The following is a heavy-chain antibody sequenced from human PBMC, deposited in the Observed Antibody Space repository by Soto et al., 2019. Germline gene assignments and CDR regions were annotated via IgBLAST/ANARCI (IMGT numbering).Heavy chain of an antibody. J-gene: IGHJ4*02. CDR2: ISGSGGST. D-gene: IGHD6-19*01. V-gene: IGHV3-23*01. CDR1: GFTFSSYA. Sequence: EVQLLESGGGLVQPGGSLRLSCAASGFTFSSYAMSWVRQAPGKGLEWASAISGSGGSTYYADSVKGRFTISRDNSKNTLYLQMNSLRAEDTAVYYCAKCVAVAGSFDYWGQGTLVTVSS. CDR3: AKCVAVAGSFDY.